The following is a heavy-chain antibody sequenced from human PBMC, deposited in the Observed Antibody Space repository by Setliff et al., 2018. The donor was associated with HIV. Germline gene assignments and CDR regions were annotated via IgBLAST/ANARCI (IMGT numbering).Heavy chain of an antibody. D-gene: IGHD6-13*01. CDR3: VRDERRVAAGSFHYFDY. CDR1: GGSISSYY. J-gene: IGHJ4*02. CDR2: IYTSGTT. Sequence: ASETLSLTCTVSGGSISSYYWSWIRQPAGKGLEWIGRIYTSGTTNYKPSLNSRVTMTADTAASTAYMELRGLTSDDTAVYYCVRDERRVAAGSFHYFDYWGQGTLVTVSS. V-gene: IGHV4-4*07.